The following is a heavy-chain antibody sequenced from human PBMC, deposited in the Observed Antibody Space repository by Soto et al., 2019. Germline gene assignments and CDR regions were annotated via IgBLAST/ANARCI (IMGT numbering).Heavy chain of an antibody. CDR3: ARDLLPMVRGAPGDL. Sequence: VGSLRLSCAASGFTFSTYAMSWVRQAPGKGLEWVAVISYDGSNKYYADSVKGRFTISRDNSKNTLYLQMNSLRAEDTAVYYCARDLLPMVRGAPGDLWGQGTLVTVSS. J-gene: IGHJ4*02. CDR1: GFTFSTYA. D-gene: IGHD3-10*01. CDR2: ISYDGSNK. V-gene: IGHV3-30-3*01.